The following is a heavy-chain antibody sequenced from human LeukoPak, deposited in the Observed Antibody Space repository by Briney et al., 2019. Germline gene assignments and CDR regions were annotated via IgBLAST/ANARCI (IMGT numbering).Heavy chain of an antibody. V-gene: IGHV1-69*05. CDR3: ARGGAGQDAFDI. D-gene: IGHD3-10*01. Sequence: GATVKVSCTPSGDIFSNHGSSGVRQAPSQGLEWMGENNPIFHTPKYAQTLQYRLTIDTDESTKTVYRELSRLRSEGTAVYYCARGGAGQDAFDIWGQGKMVTVSS. CDR2: NNPIFHTP. J-gene: IGHJ3*02. CDR1: GDIFSNHG.